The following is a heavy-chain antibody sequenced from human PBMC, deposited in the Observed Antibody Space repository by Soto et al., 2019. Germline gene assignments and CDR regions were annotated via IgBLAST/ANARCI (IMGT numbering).Heavy chain of an antibody. CDR3: VKDRDGNSWPSRDV. CDR2: ISPNSGNI. J-gene: IGHJ6*02. CDR1: GYTFTRNG. V-gene: IGHV1-18*01. D-gene: IGHD2-15*01. Sequence: QVHLVQSGAEVKKPGASVNVSCKTSGYTFTRNGISWVRQAPGQGLEWMGWISPNSGNIKYAQKLQARVIMTTDTATRTAYMAPRSLRPDGTAVYYCVKDRDGNSWPSRDVGGPGNTVTVSS.